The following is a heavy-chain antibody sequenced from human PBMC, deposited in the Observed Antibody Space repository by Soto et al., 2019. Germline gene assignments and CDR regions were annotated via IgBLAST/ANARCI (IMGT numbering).Heavy chain of an antibody. J-gene: IGHJ3*02. V-gene: IGHV1-2*04. CDR3: ARVCRGWYFKHGFDI. CDR1: GYTFTGYY. Sequence: ASVKVSCKASGYTFTGYYMHWVRQAPGQGLEWMGWINPNSGGTNYAQKFQGWVTMTRDTSISTAYMELSRLRSDDTAVYDCARVCRGWYFKHGFDIWGQGTMVTVS. D-gene: IGHD6-19*01. CDR2: INPNSGGT.